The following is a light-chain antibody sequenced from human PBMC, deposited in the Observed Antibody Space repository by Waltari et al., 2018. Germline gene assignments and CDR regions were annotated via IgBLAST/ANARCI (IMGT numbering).Light chain of an antibody. Sequence: DLQMTQSPSSLSASVGDRVTISCRASKNIRSYLSWYQQKPGIAPKLVIYAASTLQSGVPSRFSGSGSGTNFTLTITSLQAEDFATYFCQQHDNFPFTFGPGTKVEIK. CDR1: KNIRSY. CDR2: AAS. J-gene: IGKJ3*01. V-gene: IGKV1-39*01. CDR3: QQHDNFPFT.